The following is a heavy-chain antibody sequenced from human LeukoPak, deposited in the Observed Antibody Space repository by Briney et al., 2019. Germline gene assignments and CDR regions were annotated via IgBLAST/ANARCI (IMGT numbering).Heavy chain of an antibody. Sequence: SETLSLTCTVSGGSISSYYWSWIRQPPGKGLEWIGYIYYSESANYNPSLKSRVTISVDTSKNQFSLRLSSVTAADTAVYYCARRGGSPLGAFDIWGQGTMVTVSS. D-gene: IGHD1-26*01. CDR2: IYYSESA. CDR1: GGSISSYY. CDR3: ARRGGSPLGAFDI. J-gene: IGHJ3*02. V-gene: IGHV4-59*01.